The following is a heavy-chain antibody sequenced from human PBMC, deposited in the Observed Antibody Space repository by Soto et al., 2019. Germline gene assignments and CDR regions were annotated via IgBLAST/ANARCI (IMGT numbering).Heavy chain of an antibody. D-gene: IGHD6-19*01. V-gene: IGHV1-69*02. J-gene: IGHJ3*01. Sequence: QVQLVPSGAEVKKPGSSVKVSGKASGGTFSNYTISWLRQASGHGLEWMGRIITILGIATYVQKFQGRVTIPADTSTSTAYLRLSRLRSEATAVYYCASIAVADVAFDLWGQETMVSVSS. CDR1: GGTFSNYT. CDR3: ASIAVADVAFDL. CDR2: IITILGIA.